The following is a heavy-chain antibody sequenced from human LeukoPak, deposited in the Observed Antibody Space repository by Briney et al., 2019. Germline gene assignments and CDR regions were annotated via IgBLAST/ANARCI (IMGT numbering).Heavy chain of an antibody. Sequence: SETLSLTCTVSGGSISSSSYYWGWIRQPPGKGLEWIGSIYYSGSTYYNPSLKSRVTISVDTSKNQFSLKLSSVTAADTAVYYCARLGRDGGNSRRLDYWGQGTLVTVSS. CDR1: GGSISSSSYY. D-gene: IGHD1/OR15-1a*01. J-gene: IGHJ4*02. V-gene: IGHV4-39*01. CDR3: ARLGRDGGNSRRLDY. CDR2: IYYSGST.